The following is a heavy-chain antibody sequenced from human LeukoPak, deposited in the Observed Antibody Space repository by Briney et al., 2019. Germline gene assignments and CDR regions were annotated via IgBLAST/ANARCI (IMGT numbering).Heavy chain of an antibody. D-gene: IGHD2-15*01. CDR1: GYSISSGYY. CDR2: IYHGGST. V-gene: IGHV4-38-2*02. J-gene: IGHJ6*03. Sequence: SETLSLTCTVSGYSISSGYYWGWIRQPPGKGLEWIGSIYHGGSTYYNPSLKSRVTISVDTSKNQFSLKLSSVTAADTAVYYCARVQNCSGGSCRYSYYMDVWGKGTTVTISS. CDR3: ARVQNCSGGSCRYSYYMDV.